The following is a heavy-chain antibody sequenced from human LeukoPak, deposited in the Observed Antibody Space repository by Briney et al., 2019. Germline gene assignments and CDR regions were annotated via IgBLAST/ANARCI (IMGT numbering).Heavy chain of an antibody. CDR3: ARDLVPTGGRPGSSDY. D-gene: IGHD2-15*01. V-gene: IGHV1-18*01. CDR1: GYTFTNYG. CDR2: ISAYNGNT. J-gene: IGHJ4*02. Sequence: GASVKVSCKASGYTFTNYGISWVRQVPGQGLEWMGWISAYNGNTNYAENLQGTVTMTTDKSTSTAYMELRSLRSDDTAVYYCARDLVPTGGRPGSSDYWGQGTLVTVSS.